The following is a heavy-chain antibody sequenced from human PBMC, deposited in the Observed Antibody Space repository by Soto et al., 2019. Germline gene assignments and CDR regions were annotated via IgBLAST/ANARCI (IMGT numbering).Heavy chain of an antibody. CDR1: GFTFSSYG. CDR3: ARPTTQYYYDSSGFPAY. Sequence: QVQLVESGGGVVQHGRSLRLSCAASGFTFSSYGMHWVRQAPGKGLEWVAVISYDGSNKYYADSVKGRFTISRDNSKNTLYLQMNSLRAEDTAVYYCARPTTQYYYDSSGFPAYWGQGTLVTVSS. CDR2: ISYDGSNK. V-gene: IGHV3-30*03. D-gene: IGHD3-22*01. J-gene: IGHJ4*02.